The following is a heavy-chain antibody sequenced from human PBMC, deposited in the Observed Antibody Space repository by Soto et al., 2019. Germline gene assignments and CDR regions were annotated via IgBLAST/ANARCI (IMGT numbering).Heavy chain of an antibody. CDR1: GITFSKRS. V-gene: IGHV1-69*01. J-gene: IGHJ4*02. D-gene: IGHD2-21*01. CDR3: ATWAGLVTYRGIIGPLDF. Sequence: QVHLVQSGAEVKKPGSSVKISCRASGITFSKRSITWVRQAPGQGFEWMGGITPAFGTTNFARKFQGRLTITADETTTTAYLELSSLTSQYPAVYHWATWAGLVTYRGIIGPLDFWGQGTLVTVSS. CDR2: ITPAFGTT.